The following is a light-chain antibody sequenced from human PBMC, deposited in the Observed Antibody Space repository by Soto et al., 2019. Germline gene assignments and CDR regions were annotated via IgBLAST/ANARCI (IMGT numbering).Light chain of an antibody. V-gene: IGKV1-5*03. CDR2: KAS. J-gene: IGKJ1*01. CDR1: DSISSW. CDR3: NLYLWT. Sequence: IPMRSSTAPMCAVEGNRVTITCRASDSISSWLAWYQQKPGKAPKLLIYKASNLASGVPSWFRGSGSGTELTFRISCWPAVAFALHSANLYLWTFGEGTKV.